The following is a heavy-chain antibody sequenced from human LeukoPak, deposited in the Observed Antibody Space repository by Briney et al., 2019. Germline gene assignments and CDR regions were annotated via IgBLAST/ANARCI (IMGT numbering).Heavy chain of an antibody. CDR2: ISAYNGNT. CDR1: GHTFTNYG. D-gene: IGHD6-13*01. CDR3: ARDQSVRLLQTSSTYFKHVFAI. J-gene: IGHJ3*02. Sequence: ASVKVSCKTSGHTFTNYGISWVRQAPGLGLEWMGWISAYNGNTNYVQKVQGRVTMTTDTSTSTAYMELRSLRFDDTAVYYCARDQSVRLLQTSSTYFKHVFAIWGQGSMVTVSS. V-gene: IGHV1-18*01.